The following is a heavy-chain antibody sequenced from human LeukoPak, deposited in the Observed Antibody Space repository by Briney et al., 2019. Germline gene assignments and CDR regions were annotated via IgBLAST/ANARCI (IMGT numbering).Heavy chain of an antibody. V-gene: IGHV3-53*01. D-gene: IGHD2-2*01. Sequence: GGSLRLTCAASGFTVSSNYMSWVRQAPGKGLEWVSVIYSGGSTYYADSVKGRFTISRDNSKNTLYLQMNSLTAEDTAVYYCARVGVVPAAIPDGFDIWGQGTMVTVSS. CDR3: ARVGVVPAAIPDGFDI. CDR1: GFTVSSNY. CDR2: IYSGGST. J-gene: IGHJ3*02.